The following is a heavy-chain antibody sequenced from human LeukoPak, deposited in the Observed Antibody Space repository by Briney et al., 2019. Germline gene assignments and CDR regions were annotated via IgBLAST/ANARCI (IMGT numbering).Heavy chain of an antibody. Sequence: SQTLSLTCTVSGGSISSGGYYWSWIRQHLGKGLEWIGYIYYSGSTYYNPSLKSRVTISVDTSKNQFSLKLSSVTAADTAVYYCARGRGRVVIPPFDYWGQGTLVTVSS. V-gene: IGHV4-31*03. CDR2: IYYSGST. CDR1: GGSISSGGYY. J-gene: IGHJ4*02. D-gene: IGHD3-3*01. CDR3: ARGRGRVVIPPFDY.